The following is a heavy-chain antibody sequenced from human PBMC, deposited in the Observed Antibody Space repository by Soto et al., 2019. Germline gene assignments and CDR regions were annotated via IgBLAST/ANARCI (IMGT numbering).Heavy chain of an antibody. CDR2: IYPGDSDT. CDR3: ARYRALRGYYDSSGYYHDAFDI. D-gene: IGHD3-22*01. Sequence: GESLKISCKGSGYSFTSYWIGWVRQMPGKGLEWMGIIYPGDSDTRYSPSFQGQVTISADKSISTAYLQWSSLKASDTAMYYCARYRALRGYYDSSGYYHDAFDIWGQGTMVTVS. V-gene: IGHV5-51*01. CDR1: GYSFTSYW. J-gene: IGHJ3*02.